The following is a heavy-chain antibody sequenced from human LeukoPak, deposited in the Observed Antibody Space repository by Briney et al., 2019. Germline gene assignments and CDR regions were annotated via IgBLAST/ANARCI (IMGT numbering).Heavy chain of an antibody. D-gene: IGHD6-19*01. CDR3: ARTIREQWLTIDY. CDR1: GFTFSNYW. Sequence: GGSLRLSCAASGFTFSNYWMNWVRQAPGKGLEWVANIKQGGSAKYYVDSVKGRFTISRDNAKNSLYLQMNSLGAEDTAVYYCARTIREQWLTIDYWGQGTLVTFSS. CDR2: IKQGGSAK. V-gene: IGHV3-7*04. J-gene: IGHJ4*02.